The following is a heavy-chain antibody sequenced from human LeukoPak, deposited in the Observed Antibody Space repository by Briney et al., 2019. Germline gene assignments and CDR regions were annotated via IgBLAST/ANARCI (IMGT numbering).Heavy chain of an antibody. CDR3: ARGSGGASLVGHYYYYYGMDV. J-gene: IGHJ6*02. CDR2: IYYSGST. CDR1: GGSISSYY. V-gene: IGHV4-59*01. Sequence: PSETLSLTCTVSGGSISSYYWSWIRQPPGKGLEWIGYIYYSGSTNYNPPLKSRVTISVDTSKNQFSLKLSSVTAADTAVYYCARGSGGASLVGHYYYYYGMDVWGQGTTVTVSS. D-gene: IGHD1-26*01.